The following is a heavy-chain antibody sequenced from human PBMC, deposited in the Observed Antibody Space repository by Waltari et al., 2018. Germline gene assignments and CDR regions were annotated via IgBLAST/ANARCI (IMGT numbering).Heavy chain of an antibody. J-gene: IGHJ4*02. CDR1: GYTFTSYY. Sequence: QVQLVQSGAEVKKPGASVKVSCKASGYTFTSYYMHWVRQAPGQGLEWMGIINPSGGSTSYAQKVQGRVTMTRDTSTSTVYMEMSSLRSEDTAVYYCARRAGFTVVTPGSFDYWGQGTLVTVSS. V-gene: IGHV1-46*01. CDR2: INPSGGST. CDR3: ARRAGFTVVTPGSFDY. D-gene: IGHD2-21*02.